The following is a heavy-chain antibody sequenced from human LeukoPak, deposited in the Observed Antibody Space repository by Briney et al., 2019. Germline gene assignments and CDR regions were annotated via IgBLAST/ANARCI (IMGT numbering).Heavy chain of an antibody. CDR2: INSDGTTI. J-gene: IGHJ4*02. CDR1: GFTFSTSW. CDR3: ARAGYYRFDY. D-gene: IGHD2/OR15-2a*01. V-gene: IGHV3-74*01. Sequence: PGGSLRPSCAASGFTFSTSWMHWVRQAPGKGLVWVSRINSDGTTIDYADSVKGRFTISRDNAKNTLYLQMNSLRDEDTAVYYCARAGYYRFDYWGQGTLVTVSS.